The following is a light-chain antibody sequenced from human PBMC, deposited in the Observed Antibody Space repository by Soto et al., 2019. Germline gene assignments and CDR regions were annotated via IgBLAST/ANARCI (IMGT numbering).Light chain of an antibody. V-gene: IGLV2-23*02. Sequence: QSALTQPASVSVSPGQSITVSCTGTSSDVGYYNFVSWYQHRPGKAPKLLIFEVTKRPSGVSHRFSGSKSGNTASLTISGLQAEDEADYYCCSYAGSSSYVFGSGTKSPS. CDR2: EVT. J-gene: IGLJ1*01. CDR3: CSYAGSSSYV. CDR1: SSDVGYYNF.